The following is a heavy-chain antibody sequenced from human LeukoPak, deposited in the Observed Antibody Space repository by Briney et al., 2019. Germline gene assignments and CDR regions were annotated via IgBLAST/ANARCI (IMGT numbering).Heavy chain of an antibody. CDR3: ARDPRYCSSTSCYGDPDNWFDP. D-gene: IGHD2-2*01. Sequence: SVEVSCKASGGTFSSYAISWVRQAPGQGLEWMGRIIPIFGTANYAQKFEGRVTITTDESTSTAYMELSSLRSEDTAVYYCARDPRYCSSTSCYGDPDNWFDPWGQGTLVTVSS. CDR1: GGTFSSYA. V-gene: IGHV1-69*05. CDR2: IIPIFGTA. J-gene: IGHJ5*02.